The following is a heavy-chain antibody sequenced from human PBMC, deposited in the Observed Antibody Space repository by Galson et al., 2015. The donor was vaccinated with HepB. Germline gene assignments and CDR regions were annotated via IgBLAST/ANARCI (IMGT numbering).Heavy chain of an antibody. V-gene: IGHV3-30*04. Sequence: SLRLSCAASGFTFSSYAMHWVRQAPGKGLEWVAVISYDGSNKYYADSVKGRFTISRDNSKNTLYLQMNSLRAEDTAVYYCASSRPLCSGGSCYPYYYYGMDVWGQGTTVTVSS. CDR1: GFTFSSYA. J-gene: IGHJ6*02. CDR3: ASSRPLCSGGSCYPYYYYGMDV. D-gene: IGHD2-15*01. CDR2: ISYDGSNK.